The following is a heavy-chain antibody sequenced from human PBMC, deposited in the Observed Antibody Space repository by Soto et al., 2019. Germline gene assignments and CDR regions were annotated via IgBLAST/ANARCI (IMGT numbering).Heavy chain of an antibody. Sequence: SETLSLTCTVSGGSISSYFWSWIRQPPGKGLEWIGYIYSSEYTDYNPSLKSRVTISVDTSKDQFSLQLKSVTAADTAVYYCAKHREYEILTKYQKIYFDYWGKGTLVTVSS. V-gene: IGHV4-59*08. CDR3: AKHREYEILTKYQKIYFDY. CDR1: GGSISSYF. CDR2: IYSSEYT. D-gene: IGHD3-9*01. J-gene: IGHJ4*02.